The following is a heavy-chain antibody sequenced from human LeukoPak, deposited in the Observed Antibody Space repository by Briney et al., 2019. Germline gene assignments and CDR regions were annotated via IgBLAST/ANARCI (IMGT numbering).Heavy chain of an antibody. J-gene: IGHJ3*02. Sequence: ASVKVSCEASGGTFGSYAITWVRQAPGQGLEWMGRIIPIFGTANYAQKFQGRVTITTDESTSTAYMELSSLRSEDTAVYYCARERTMIVAAFDIWGQGTMVTLSS. CDR3: ARERTMIVAAFDI. D-gene: IGHD3-22*01. CDR2: IIPIFGTA. V-gene: IGHV1-69*05. CDR1: GGTFGSYA.